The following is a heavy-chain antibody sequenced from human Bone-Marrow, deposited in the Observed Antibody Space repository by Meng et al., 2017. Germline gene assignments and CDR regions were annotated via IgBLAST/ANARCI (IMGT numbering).Heavy chain of an antibody. CDR3: ARHDYDSSGYYYS. D-gene: IGHD3-22*01. V-gene: IGHV3-48*02. CDR2: ISSSGDTI. Sequence: GGSLRLSCAASGFTFSSYSMNWVRQAPGKGLEWVSYISSSGDTIYYADSVKGRFTISRDNAKNSLYLQMNSLRDEDTAVYYCARHDYDSSGYYYSWGQGTLVTVSS. CDR1: GFTFSSYS. J-gene: IGHJ4*02.